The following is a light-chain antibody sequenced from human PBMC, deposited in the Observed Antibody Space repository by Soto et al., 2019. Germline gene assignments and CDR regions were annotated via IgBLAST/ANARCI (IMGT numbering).Light chain of an antibody. CDR2: DNN. Sequence: QSVLTQPPSVSAAPGQKVTISCSGNSSNIGNNYVSWYQQLPGTAPKLLLYDNNKRPSGIPDRFSGSKSGTSATLGITGLQTGDEADYYCGTWDSSLSALFGGGTKLTVL. V-gene: IGLV1-51*01. CDR1: SSNIGNNY. CDR3: GTWDSSLSAL. J-gene: IGLJ2*01.